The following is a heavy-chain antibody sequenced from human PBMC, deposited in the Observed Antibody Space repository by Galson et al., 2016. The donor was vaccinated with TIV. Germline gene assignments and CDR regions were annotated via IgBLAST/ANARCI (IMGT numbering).Heavy chain of an antibody. J-gene: IGHJ4*02. CDR1: GGTFINHA. CDR2: IIPILGII. V-gene: IGHV1-69*10. Sequence: SVKASCKASGGTFINHAFTWVRQAPGQGLEWMGGIIPILGIINYAQKFQGRVTISADKSTDTVYMELPSLRSDDTAVYFCARRSQLKVAAGFDFWGQGTLVTVSS. D-gene: IGHD6-13*01. CDR3: ARRSQLKVAAGFDF.